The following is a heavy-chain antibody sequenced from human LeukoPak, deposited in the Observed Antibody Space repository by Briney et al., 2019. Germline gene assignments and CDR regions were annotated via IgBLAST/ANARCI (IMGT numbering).Heavy chain of an antibody. CDR3: ARGYYKFDP. V-gene: IGHV4-34*01. CDR1: GGSFSGYY. CDR2: INHSGST. J-gene: IGHJ5*02. Sequence: PSETLSLTCAVYGGSFSGYYWSWIRQPPGKGLEWIGEINHSGSTSYNPSLKSRVTISVDTSKNQFSLKLSSVTAADTAVYYCARGYYKFDPWGQGTLVTVSS. D-gene: IGHD3-10*01.